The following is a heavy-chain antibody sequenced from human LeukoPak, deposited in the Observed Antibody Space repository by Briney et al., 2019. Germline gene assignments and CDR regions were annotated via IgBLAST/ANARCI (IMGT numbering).Heavy chain of an antibody. CDR1: GGSISSYY. CDR3: ARGTGWYYFDY. Sequence: SETLSLTCTVSGGSISSYYWSWIRQPPGKGLEWIGYIYYSGSTNYNPSLKSRVTISVDTSKNQFSLKLSSVTAADTAVYYCARGTGWYYFDYWGQGTLVTVAS. D-gene: IGHD6-19*01. J-gene: IGHJ4*02. V-gene: IGHV4-59*01. CDR2: IYYSGST.